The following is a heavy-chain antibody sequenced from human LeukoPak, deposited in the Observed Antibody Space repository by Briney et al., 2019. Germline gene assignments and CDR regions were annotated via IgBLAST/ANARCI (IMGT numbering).Heavy chain of an antibody. D-gene: IGHD3-10*01. CDR3: AREQIPRYYYGSGSYYS. CDR2: INHSGST. CDR1: GGSFSGYY. J-gene: IGHJ4*02. Sequence: SEALSLTCAVYGGSFSGYYWSWIRQPPGKGLEWIGEINHSGSTNYNPSLKSRVTISVDTSKNQFSLKLSSVTAADTAVYYCAREQIPRYYYGSGSYYSWGQGTLVTVSS. V-gene: IGHV4-34*01.